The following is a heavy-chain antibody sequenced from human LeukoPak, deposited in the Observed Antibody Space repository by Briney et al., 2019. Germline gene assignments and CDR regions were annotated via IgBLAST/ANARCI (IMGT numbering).Heavy chain of an antibody. CDR1: GFTFSSYA. CDR3: AKDFHDYGDYGPFDP. CDR2: ISGSGDST. D-gene: IGHD4-17*01. Sequence: QAGGSLRLSCAASGFTFSSYAMSWVRQAPGKGLEWVSAISGSGDSTYYADSVKGRFTISRDNSKNTLYLQMNSLRAEDTALYYCAKDFHDYGDYGPFDPWGQGTLVTVSS. J-gene: IGHJ5*02. V-gene: IGHV3-23*01.